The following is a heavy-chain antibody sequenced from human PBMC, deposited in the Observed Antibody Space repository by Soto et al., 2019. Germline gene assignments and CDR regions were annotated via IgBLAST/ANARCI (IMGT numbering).Heavy chain of an antibody. D-gene: IGHD3-22*01. CDR1: GYSFAGYW. CDR2: IDPSDSQT. CDR3: ARQIYDSDTGPNFQYYFES. Sequence: GESLKISCKGSGYSFAGYWITWVRQKPGKGLEWMGRIDPSDSQTYYSPSFRGHVTISATKSITTVFLQWSSLRASDTAMYYCARQIYDSDTGPNFQYYFESWGQGAPVTVSS. J-gene: IGHJ4*02. V-gene: IGHV5-10-1*01.